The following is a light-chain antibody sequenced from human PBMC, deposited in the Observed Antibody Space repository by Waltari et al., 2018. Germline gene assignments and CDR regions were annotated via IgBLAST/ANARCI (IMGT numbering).Light chain of an antibody. V-gene: IGKV4-1*01. J-gene: IGKJ4*01. CDR3: QQYFTTLT. CDR1: QTLLYNSNNKNY. Sequence: DIVMTQSPDSLAVSLGERASINCTSSQTLLYNSNNKNYLAWYQLKPGLPPKLLIYWASTRQSVVPDRFSGSGSGTDFTLTISSLQAGDVAVYYCQQYFTTLTFGGGTKVELK. CDR2: WAS.